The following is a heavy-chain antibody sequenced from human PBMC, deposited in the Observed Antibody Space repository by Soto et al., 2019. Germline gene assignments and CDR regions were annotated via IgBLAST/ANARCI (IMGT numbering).Heavy chain of an antibody. V-gene: IGHV1-18*01. CDR3: ARGRYGDY. J-gene: IGHJ4*02. CDR2: ISAHNGNT. D-gene: IGHD1-1*01. CDR1: GYIFTTYG. Sequence: QVHLVQSGAEVKKPGASVKVSCKGSGYIFTTYGITWVRQAPGQGLEWMGWISAHNGNTNYAQKLQGRVTVTRDTSTRTAYMELRNLRSDDTAVDYCARGRYGDYWGQGALVTVSS.